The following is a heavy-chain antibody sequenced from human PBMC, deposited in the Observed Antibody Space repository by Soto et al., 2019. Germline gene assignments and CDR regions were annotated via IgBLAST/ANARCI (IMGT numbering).Heavy chain of an antibody. CDR1: GASIRSSNW. J-gene: IGHJ5*02. CDR3: ARVSTVPEGGWFDP. Sequence: PSETLTLTRAVYGASIRSSNWWSSVRQPPGKGLEWIGEIYHSGSTNYNPSLKSRVTISVDKSKNQFSLELSSVTAADTAVYYCARVSTVPEGGWFDPWGQGTLVTVS. D-gene: IGHD3-16*01. CDR2: IYHSGST. V-gene: IGHV4-4*02.